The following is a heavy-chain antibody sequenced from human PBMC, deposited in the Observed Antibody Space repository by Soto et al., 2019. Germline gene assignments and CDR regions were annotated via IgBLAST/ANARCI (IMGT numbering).Heavy chain of an antibody. J-gene: IGHJ4*02. V-gene: IGHV4-34*01. D-gene: IGHD3-22*01. CDR3: ARWYSNYGYYYDSSGQTPASN. CDR1: GGSFSGYY. CDR2: INHSGST. Sequence: PSEALSLTCAVYGGSFSGYYWTWILQPPWTGLEWIGEINHSGSTNYNPSLKSRVTISVDTSKNQFSLKLTSVTAADTAVYYCARWYSNYGYYYDSSGQTPASNWGQGTLVT.